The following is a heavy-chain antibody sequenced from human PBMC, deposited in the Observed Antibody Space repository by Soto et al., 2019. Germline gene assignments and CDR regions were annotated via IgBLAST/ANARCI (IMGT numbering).Heavy chain of an antibody. CDR3: ATLPYILDGGYELGAFDI. Sequence: QVQLVQSGAEVKKPGSSVKVSCKASGGTFSSYAISWVRQAPGQGLEWMGGIIPIFGTANYAQKFQGRVTITADESTSTAYMELSSLRSEDTAVYYCATLPYILDGGYELGAFDIWGQGTMVAVSS. CDR2: IIPIFGTA. CDR1: GGTFSSYA. J-gene: IGHJ3*02. V-gene: IGHV1-69*01. D-gene: IGHD3-22*01.